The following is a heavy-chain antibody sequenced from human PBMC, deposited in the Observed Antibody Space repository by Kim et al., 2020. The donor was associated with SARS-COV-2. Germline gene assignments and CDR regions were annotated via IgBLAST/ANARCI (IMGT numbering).Heavy chain of an antibody. V-gene: IGHV3-11*06. J-gene: IGHJ5*02. Sequence: KGRFTISRDNAKNSLYLQMNSLRAEDTAVYYCAREKHYYDSSGYYPRFDPWGQGTLVTVSS. CDR3: AREKHYYDSSGYYPRFDP. D-gene: IGHD3-22*01.